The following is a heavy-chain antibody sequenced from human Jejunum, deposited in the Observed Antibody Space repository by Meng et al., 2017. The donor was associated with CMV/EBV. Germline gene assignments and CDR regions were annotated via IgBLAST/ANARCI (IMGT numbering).Heavy chain of an antibody. CDR1: GGYFLSYY. V-gene: IGHV4-59*01. J-gene: IGHJ6*02. Sequence: VSGGYFLSYYWSWVRQPPGKGLEWIGYIYSGGRTNYNPSLEGRVSMSIDTSNNQVSLTLRSVTAADTAVYYCARDQGTYYFGSDVWGRGTTVTVSS. CDR3: ARDQGTYYFGSDV. CDR2: IYSGGRT.